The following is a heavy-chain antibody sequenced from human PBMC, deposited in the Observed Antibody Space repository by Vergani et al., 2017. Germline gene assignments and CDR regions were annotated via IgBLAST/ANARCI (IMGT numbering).Heavy chain of an antibody. Sequence: EVQLVESGGGLVQPGGSLRLSCSASGFTFSSYAMHWVRQAPGKGLEYVSAISSNGGSTYYADSVKGRFTISRDNSKNTLYLQMSSLRAEDTAVYYCVRDRRRDCSSTSCYGFDYWGQGTLVTVSS. J-gene: IGHJ4*02. V-gene: IGHV3-64D*06. CDR1: GFTFSSYA. CDR3: VRDRRRDCSSTSCYGFDY. D-gene: IGHD2-2*01. CDR2: ISSNGGST.